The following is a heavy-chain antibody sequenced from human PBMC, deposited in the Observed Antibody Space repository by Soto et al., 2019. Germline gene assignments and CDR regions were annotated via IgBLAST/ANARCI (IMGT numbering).Heavy chain of an antibody. Sequence: EVQLLESGGGLVQPGGSLRLSCAASGFTFSNNAMSWVRQAPGKGLEWVSSISSSGGTIYYADSVKGRFTISRDNSKNTLYLQVNSLRAEDTAIYFCAKDQVAARRYYCDGMDGWGQGTTVTASS. CDR2: ISSSGGTI. V-gene: IGHV3-23*01. J-gene: IGHJ6*02. D-gene: IGHD6-6*01. CDR1: GFTFSNNA. CDR3: AKDQVAARRYYCDGMDG.